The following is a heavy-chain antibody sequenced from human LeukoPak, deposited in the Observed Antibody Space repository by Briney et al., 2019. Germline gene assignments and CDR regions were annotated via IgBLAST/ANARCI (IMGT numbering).Heavy chain of an antibody. J-gene: IGHJ4*02. V-gene: IGHV4-59*01. Sequence: SGTLSLTCTVSGGSTSSDHWSWIRQPPGKGLEWIGHIYYSGSMKYNPTLKSRVTISVDTSNNQFSLKLTTVTAADTAVYYCVVFIAGGGRRGYWGQGTLVTVRS. CDR2: IYYSGSM. D-gene: IGHD6-13*01. CDR3: VVFIAGGGRRGY. CDR1: GGSTSSDH.